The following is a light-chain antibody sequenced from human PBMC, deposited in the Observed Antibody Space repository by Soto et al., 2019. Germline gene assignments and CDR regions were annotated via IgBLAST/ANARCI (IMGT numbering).Light chain of an antibody. V-gene: IGLV4-69*01. J-gene: IGLJ2*01. CDR1: SGHSTYT. CDR3: QTWGTGILV. Sequence: QSVLTQSPSASASLGASVKLTCTLSSGHSTYTIAWHQQQPEKGPRFLMRLNSDGSHTKGDGIPDRFSGSSSGAERYLTISSLQSEDEADYYGQTWGTGILVFGGGTPLTV. CDR2: LNSDGSH.